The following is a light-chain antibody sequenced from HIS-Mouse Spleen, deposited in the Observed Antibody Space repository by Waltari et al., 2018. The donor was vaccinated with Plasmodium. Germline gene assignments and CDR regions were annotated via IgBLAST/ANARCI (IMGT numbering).Light chain of an antibody. V-gene: IGLV1-51*01. Sequence: QSVLTQPPSVSAAPGHTVSLSCSGSSSNIGNNYLTWYQQLPGTAPKLLIYDTKKRPSGIPARFSGSKSGTSATLGITGLQTGDEADYYCGTCDSSLSAGVVFGGGTKLTVL. CDR1: SSNIGNNY. CDR3: GTCDSSLSAGVV. CDR2: DTK. J-gene: IGLJ2*01.